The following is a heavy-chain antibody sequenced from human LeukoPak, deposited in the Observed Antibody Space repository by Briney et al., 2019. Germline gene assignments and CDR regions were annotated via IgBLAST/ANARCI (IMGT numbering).Heavy chain of an antibody. CDR3: ARFRLYYFDH. CDR2: IYYSGST. V-gene: IGHV4-59*01. CDR1: GGSISSYY. Sequence: TETLSLTCTVSGGSISSYYWSWIRQPPGKGLGWIGYIYYSGSTNYNPSLKSRVTISVDTSKNQFSLKPSSVTAADTAVYYCARFRLYYFDHWGQGTLVTVSS. J-gene: IGHJ4*02.